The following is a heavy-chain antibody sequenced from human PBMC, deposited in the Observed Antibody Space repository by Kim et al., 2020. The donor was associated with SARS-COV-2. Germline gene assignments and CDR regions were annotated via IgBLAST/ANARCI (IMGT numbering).Heavy chain of an antibody. Sequence: SLKSGVTISVDTSKNQFSLKLSSVTAADTAVYYCARVLHRGSPPPWYFDYWGQGTLVTVSS. J-gene: IGHJ4*02. CDR3: ARVLHRGSPPPWYFDY. V-gene: IGHV4-31*02. D-gene: IGHD2-15*01.